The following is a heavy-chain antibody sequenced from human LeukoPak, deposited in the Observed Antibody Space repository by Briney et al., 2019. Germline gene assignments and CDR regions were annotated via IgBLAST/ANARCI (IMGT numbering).Heavy chain of an antibody. CDR2: IYTSGST. Sequence: SETLSLTCTVSGGSISSYYWSWIRQPAGKGLEWIGRIYTSGSTNYNPSLKSRVTMSVDASKNQFSLKLTSVTAADTAVYYCARDLRGGYGNWFDPWGQGTLVTVSS. J-gene: IGHJ5*02. CDR1: GGSISSYY. CDR3: ARDLRGGYGNWFDP. D-gene: IGHD6-25*01. V-gene: IGHV4-4*07.